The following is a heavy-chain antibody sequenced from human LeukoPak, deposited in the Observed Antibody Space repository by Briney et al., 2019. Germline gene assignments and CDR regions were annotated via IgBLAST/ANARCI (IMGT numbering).Heavy chain of an antibody. CDR3: ARDGGRPSYSSSSITHWFDP. D-gene: IGHD6-13*01. Sequence: SETLSLTCTVSGGSISSYYWSWIRQPAGKGLEWIGRIYTSGSTNYNPSLKSRVTMSVDTSKNQFSLKLSSVTAADTAVYYCARDGGRPSYSSSSITHWFDPWAREPWSPSPQ. CDR2: IYTSGST. J-gene: IGHJ5*02. CDR1: GGSISSYY. V-gene: IGHV4-4*07.